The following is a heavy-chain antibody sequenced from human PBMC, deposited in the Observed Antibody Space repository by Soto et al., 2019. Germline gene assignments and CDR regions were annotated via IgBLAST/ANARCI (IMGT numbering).Heavy chain of an antibody. CDR3: TKDGRFDSDGSLYYYYYGMDV. V-gene: IGHV3-30*18. CDR2: ISNDGSDK. CDR1: GFTFNNYG. D-gene: IGHD2-15*01. J-gene: IGHJ6*02. Sequence: GGSLRLSCAASGFTFNNYGMNWVRQAPGKGLEWVAIISNDGSDKYYIESVRGRFTISRDNSKNMLFLQMNSLRVEDTAVYFCTKDGRFDSDGSLYYYYYGMDVWGQGTTVTVSS.